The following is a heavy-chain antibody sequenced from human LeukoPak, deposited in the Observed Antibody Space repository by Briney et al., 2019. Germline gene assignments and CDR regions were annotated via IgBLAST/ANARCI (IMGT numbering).Heavy chain of an antibody. D-gene: IGHD3-3*01. CDR3: ARDLIDFWSGYYYYFDY. J-gene: IGHJ4*02. Sequence: GGSLRLSCAASGFTFSSYSMNWVRQAPGKGLEGVSSISSSSSYIYYADSVKGRFTISRDNAKNSLYLQMNSLRAEDTAVYYCARDLIDFWSGYYYYFDYWGQGTLVTVSS. CDR2: ISSSSSYI. V-gene: IGHV3-21*01. CDR1: GFTFSSYS.